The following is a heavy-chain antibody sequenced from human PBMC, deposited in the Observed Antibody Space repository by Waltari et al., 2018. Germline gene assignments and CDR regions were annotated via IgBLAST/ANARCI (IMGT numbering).Heavy chain of an antibody. D-gene: IGHD2-15*01. CDR1: RFTVSRYW. Sequence: EVQVVESGGGLVQPGGSLRLSCAASRFTVSRYWMHWVRQAPGKGLVGVSRINPDGNTINDADSVRGRFTISIDSARNTLYLQMNSLRADDTAVYYCVRDFGGNLDSWGQGTLVTVSS. CDR3: VRDFGGNLDS. CDR2: INPDGNTI. J-gene: IGHJ4*02. V-gene: IGHV3-74*01.